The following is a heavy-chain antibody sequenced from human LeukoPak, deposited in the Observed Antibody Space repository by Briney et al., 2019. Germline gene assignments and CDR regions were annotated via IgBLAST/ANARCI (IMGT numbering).Heavy chain of an antibody. Sequence: SETLSLTCTVSGGSIRSYYWSCIRQPPGKGLEWIAYISYSGSTNYNPSLKSRVTISVDTSKNQFSLKLRSVTAADTAVYYCARGSRGDGAAFDIWGQGTMVTVSS. D-gene: IGHD7-27*01. J-gene: IGHJ3*02. CDR2: ISYSGST. CDR1: GGSIRSYY. CDR3: ARGSRGDGAAFDI. V-gene: IGHV4-59*01.